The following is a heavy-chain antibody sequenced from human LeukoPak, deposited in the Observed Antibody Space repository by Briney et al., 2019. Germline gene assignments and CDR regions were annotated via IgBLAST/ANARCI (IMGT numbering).Heavy chain of an antibody. D-gene: IGHD3-3*01. CDR2: IVVGSGNT. CDR3: AAPITIFGVVTMDYYYYGMDV. J-gene: IGHJ6*02. Sequence: SVKVSCKASGFTFTSSAMRWVRQARGQRLEWIGWIVVGSGNTNYAQKFQERVTITRDMSTSTAYMELSSLRSEDTAVYYCAAPITIFGVVTMDYYYYGMDVWGQGTTVTVSS. CDR1: GFTFTSSA. V-gene: IGHV1-58*02.